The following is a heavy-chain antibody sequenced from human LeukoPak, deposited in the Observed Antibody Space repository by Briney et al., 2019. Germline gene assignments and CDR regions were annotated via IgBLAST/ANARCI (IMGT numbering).Heavy chain of an antibody. V-gene: IGHV3-30*03. Sequence: GRSLRLSCAPSGFTFSSYGMHWVRQPPDKGRECVADISYEGSNKYYADSVKGRFTISRDNSKNTLYLQMNSLRAEDTAVYYCARETRSSGWALYYYYGMDVWGQGTTVTVS. D-gene: IGHD6-19*01. CDR3: ARETRSSGWALYYYYGMDV. J-gene: IGHJ6*01. CDR1: GFTFSSYG. CDR2: ISYEGSNK.